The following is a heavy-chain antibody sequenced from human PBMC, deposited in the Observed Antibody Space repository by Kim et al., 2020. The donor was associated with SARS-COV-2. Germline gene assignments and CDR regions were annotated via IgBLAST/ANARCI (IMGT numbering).Heavy chain of an antibody. CDR2: IYYSGST. CDR1: GGSISSYY. J-gene: IGHJ4*02. Sequence: SETLSLTCTVSGGSISSYYWSWIRQPPGKGLEWIGYIYYSGSTNYNPSLKSRVTISVDTSKNQFSLKLSSVTAADTAVYYCASFRRATTLDYWGQGTLVT. CDR3: ASFRRATTLDY. D-gene: IGHD5-12*01. V-gene: IGHV4-59*01.